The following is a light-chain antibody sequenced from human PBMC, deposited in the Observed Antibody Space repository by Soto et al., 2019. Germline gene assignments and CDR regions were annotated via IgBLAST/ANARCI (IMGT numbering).Light chain of an antibody. V-gene: IGKV3-20*01. J-gene: IGKJ4*01. Sequence: EFVLTQSPGTLSLSPGERATLSCRASQTLSTNSLAWYQQKPGQAPSLLIYGASSRATGIPDRFSGSGSGTDFTLTISRLEPEDFAVYYCQQYGSSLLTFGGGTKVDIK. CDR3: QQYGSSLLT. CDR1: QTLSTNS. CDR2: GAS.